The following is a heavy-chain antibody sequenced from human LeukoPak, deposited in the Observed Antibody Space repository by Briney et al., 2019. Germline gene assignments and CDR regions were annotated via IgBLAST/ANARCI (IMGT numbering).Heavy chain of an antibody. Sequence: PGRSLRLSCAASGFTFSSYDMNWVRQAPGKGLEWLSYISTTGSTEYYADSVKGRFTISRDNAKNSLYLQMNSLRAEDTAVYYCARDLATAYFDYWGQGTLVTVSS. V-gene: IGHV3-48*03. CDR1: GFTFSSYD. CDR3: ARDLATAYFDY. CDR2: ISTTGSTE. J-gene: IGHJ4*02. D-gene: IGHD5-24*01.